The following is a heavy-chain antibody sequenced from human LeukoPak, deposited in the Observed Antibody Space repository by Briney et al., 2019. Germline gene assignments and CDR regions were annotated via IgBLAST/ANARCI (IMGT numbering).Heavy chain of an antibody. Sequence: PGGSLRLSCAASGFTFSSYSMNWVRQAPGKGLEWVSSISSSSSYIYYADSVKGRFTISRDNAKNSLYLQMNSLRAEDTAVYYCARGRVCSSTSCYRTPWFDPWGQGTLVTVSS. V-gene: IGHV3-21*01. D-gene: IGHD2-2*02. J-gene: IGHJ5*02. CDR3: ARGRVCSSTSCYRTPWFDP. CDR1: GFTFSSYS. CDR2: ISSSSSYI.